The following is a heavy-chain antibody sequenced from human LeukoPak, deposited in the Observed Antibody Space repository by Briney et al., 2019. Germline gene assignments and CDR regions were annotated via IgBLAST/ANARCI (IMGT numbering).Heavy chain of an antibody. CDR1: GGSISSYY. D-gene: IGHD2-21*02. CDR2: IYYSGST. J-gene: IGHJ5*02. CDR3: ARDRPAYCGGDCPSNWFDP. V-gene: IGHV4-59*12. Sequence: TSETLSLTCTVSGGSISSYYWSWIRQPPGKGLEWIGYIYYSGSTYYNPSLKSRVTISVDTSKNQFSLKLSSVTAADTAVYYCARDRPAYCGGDCPSNWFDPWGQGTLVTVSS.